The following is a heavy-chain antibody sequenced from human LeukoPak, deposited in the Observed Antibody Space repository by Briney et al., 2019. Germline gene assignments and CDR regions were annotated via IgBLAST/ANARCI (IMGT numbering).Heavy chain of an antibody. CDR1: GYTFTSYG. CDR3: ARIPLAAALTYYYYGMDV. CDR2: ISAYNGNT. J-gene: IGHJ6*04. D-gene: IGHD2-15*01. Sequence: VASVKVSCKASGYTFTSYGISWVRQAPGQGLEWMGWISAYNGNTNYAQKLQGRVTMTTDTSTSTAYMELMSLRSDDTAVYYCARIPLAAALTYYYYGMDVWGKGTTVTVSS. V-gene: IGHV1-18*01.